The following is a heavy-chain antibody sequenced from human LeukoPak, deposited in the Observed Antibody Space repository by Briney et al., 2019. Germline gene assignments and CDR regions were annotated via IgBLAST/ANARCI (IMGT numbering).Heavy chain of an antibody. Sequence: GGSLRLSCSASGSTFSSYSMNWVRQAPGKGLEWVSSISSSASYIYYADSVKGRFTISRDNAKNSLYLQMNSLRAEDTALYYCARDWEIYSSSSGIDYWGQGTLVTVSS. CDR2: ISSSASYI. CDR1: GSTFSSYS. D-gene: IGHD6-6*01. V-gene: IGHV3-21*01. CDR3: ARDWEIYSSSSGIDY. J-gene: IGHJ4*02.